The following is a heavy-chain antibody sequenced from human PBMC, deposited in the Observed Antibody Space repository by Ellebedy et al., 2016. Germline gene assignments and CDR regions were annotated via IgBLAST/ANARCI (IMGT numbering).Heavy chain of an antibody. CDR2: ISGSGGST. CDR1: GFTFSSYA. Sequence: GESLKISCAASGFTFSSYAMSWVRQAPGKGLEWVSAISGSGGSTYYADSVKGRFTISRDNSKNTLYLQMNSLRAEDTAVYYCAKSDLPYSSPSLGAEYFQHWGQGTLVTVSS. CDR3: AKSDLPYSSPSLGAEYFQH. V-gene: IGHV3-23*01. J-gene: IGHJ1*01. D-gene: IGHD6-13*01.